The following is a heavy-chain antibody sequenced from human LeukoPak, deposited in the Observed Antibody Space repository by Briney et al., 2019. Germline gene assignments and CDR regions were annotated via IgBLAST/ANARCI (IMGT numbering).Heavy chain of an antibody. Sequence: ASVKVSCKASGYTFTSYGISWVRQAPGQGLEWMGRIIPILGIANYAQKFQGRVTITADKSTSTAYMELSSLRSEDTAVYYCAIAEANFDYWGQGTLVTVSS. CDR2: IIPILGIA. V-gene: IGHV1-69*04. D-gene: IGHD2-8*01. CDR1: GYTFTSYG. J-gene: IGHJ4*02. CDR3: AIAEANFDY.